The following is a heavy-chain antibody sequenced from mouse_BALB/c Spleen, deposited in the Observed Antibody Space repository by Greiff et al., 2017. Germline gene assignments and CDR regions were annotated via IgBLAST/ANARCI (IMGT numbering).Heavy chain of an antibody. V-gene: IGHV14-3*02. CDR3: ARGYYRYDGAWFAY. D-gene: IGHD2-14*01. J-gene: IGHJ3*01. Sequence: EVQLQQSGAELVKPGASVKLSCTASGFNIKDTYMHWVKQRPEQGLEWIGRIDPANGNTKYDPKFQGKATITADTSSNTAYLQLSSLTSEDTAVYYGARGYYRYDGAWFAYWGQGTLVTVSA. CDR2: IDPANGNT. CDR1: GFNIKDTY.